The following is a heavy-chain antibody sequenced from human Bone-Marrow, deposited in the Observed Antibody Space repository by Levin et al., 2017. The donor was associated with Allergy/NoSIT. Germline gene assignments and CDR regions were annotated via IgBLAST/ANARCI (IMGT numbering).Heavy chain of an antibody. CDR2: IRSKANSYAT. CDR1: GFTFSGSA. CDR3: TSPILYYDILTGYYSNDAFDI. V-gene: IGHV3-73*01. Sequence: SGGSLRLSCAASGFTFSGSAMHWVRQASGKGLEWVGRIRSKANSYATAYAASVKGRFTISRDDSKNTAYLQMNSLKTEDTAVYYCTSPILYYDILTGYYSNDAFDIWGQGTMVTVSS. D-gene: IGHD3-9*01. J-gene: IGHJ3*02.